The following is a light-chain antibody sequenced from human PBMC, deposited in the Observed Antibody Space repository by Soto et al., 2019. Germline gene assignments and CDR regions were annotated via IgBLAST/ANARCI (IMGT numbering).Light chain of an antibody. CDR1: ESVSNN. CDR2: GAS. J-gene: IGKJ4*01. Sequence: EKVMTQSPATLSLSLGERATLSCRASESVSNNLAWYHQRPGQAPRLPIYGASTRATGIPDRFSGSGSGTEFTLTITSLQSEDFGFYFCQQYDYWLSLTFGGGTRWIS. V-gene: IGKV3-15*01. CDR3: QQYDYWLSLT.